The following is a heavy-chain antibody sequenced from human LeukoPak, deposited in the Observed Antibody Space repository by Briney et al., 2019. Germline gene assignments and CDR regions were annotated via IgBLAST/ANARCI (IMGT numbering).Heavy chain of an antibody. CDR1: GFTFSSYA. J-gene: IGHJ6*03. Sequence: PGGSLRLSCAASGFTFSSYAMSWVRQAPGKGLEWVSSISSTGGTTYYAGSVKGRFTISRDNSKNTLFLQVNSLRAEDTAIYYCAKNGDRGAYCSGGSCYPYYYYMDVWGKGTTVTISS. CDR2: ISSTGGTT. D-gene: IGHD2-15*01. V-gene: IGHV3-23*01. CDR3: AKNGDRGAYCSGGSCYPYYYYMDV.